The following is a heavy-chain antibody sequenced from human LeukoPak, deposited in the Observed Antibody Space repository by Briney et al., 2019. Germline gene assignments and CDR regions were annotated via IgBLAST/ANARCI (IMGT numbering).Heavy chain of an antibody. CDR1: GFSFTNYA. CDR2: VSNDGSNK. D-gene: IGHD3-16*01. V-gene: IGHV3-30-3*01. CDR3: ARSVRGSHPFYFDY. J-gene: IGHJ4*02. Sequence: PGGSLRLSCAASGFSFTNYALHWVRQAPGKGLEWVAVVSNDGSNKYYADSVKGRFTITRDNAKNSLYLQMNGLRAEDTALYYCARSVRGSHPFYFDYWGQGTLVTVSS.